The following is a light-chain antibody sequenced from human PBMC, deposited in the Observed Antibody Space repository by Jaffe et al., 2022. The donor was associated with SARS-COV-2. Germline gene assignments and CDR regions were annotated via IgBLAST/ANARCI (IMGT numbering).Light chain of an antibody. CDR3: QQYNDWPLT. J-gene: IGKJ4*01. CDR1: QSVSSY. CDR2: GAS. V-gene: IGKV3-15*01. Sequence: IVLTQSPGTLSVSPGERATLSCTASQSVSSYLAWYQQKPGQAPRLLIYGASTRATGVPARFSGSGSGTEFTLTVSGLQSEDFAIYYCQQYNDWPLTFGGGTKVEIK.